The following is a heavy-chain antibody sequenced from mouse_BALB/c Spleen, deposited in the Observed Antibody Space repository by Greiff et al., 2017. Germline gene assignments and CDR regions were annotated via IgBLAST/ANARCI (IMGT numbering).Heavy chain of an antibody. J-gene: IGHJ1*01. CDR2: IDPANGNT. D-gene: IGHD2-1*01. V-gene: IGHV14-3*02. CDR1: GFNIKDTY. Sequence: VQLKESGAELVKPGASVKLSCTASGFNIKDTYMHWVKQRPEQGLEWIGRIDPANGNTKYDPKFQGKATITADTSSNTAYLQLSSLTSEDTAVYYCALYGNYGYFDVWGAGTTVTVSS. CDR3: ALYGNYGYFDV.